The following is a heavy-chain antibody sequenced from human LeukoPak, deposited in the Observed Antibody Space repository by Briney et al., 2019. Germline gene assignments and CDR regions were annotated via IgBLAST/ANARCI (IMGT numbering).Heavy chain of an antibody. CDR3: ARHFAPFRLGPHFDS. V-gene: IGHV4-59*08. Sequence: NPSETLSLTCTVSGGSISSYYWSWIRQPPGKGLEWIGYVYHSGSTHYNPSLKSRVTISVDTSKNQFSLNLSSVTATGTALYYCARHFAPFRLGPHFDSWGQGTLVTVSS. CDR2: VYHSGST. CDR1: GGSISSYY. D-gene: IGHD1-26*01. J-gene: IGHJ4*02.